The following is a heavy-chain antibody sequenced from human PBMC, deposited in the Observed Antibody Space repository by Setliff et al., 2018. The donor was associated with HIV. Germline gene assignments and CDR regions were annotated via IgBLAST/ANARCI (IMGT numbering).Heavy chain of an antibody. CDR3: ARRGDSSGYYDAFDV. CDR1: GYSISSSHW. D-gene: IGHD3-22*01. J-gene: IGHJ3*01. V-gene: IGHV4-28*01. Sequence: PSETLSLTCAVSGYSISSSHWWGWIRQPPGKGLEWIGYIYYSGSTNYNPSLKSRASISVDKSKNQFSLKLNSVTAADTAMYYCARRGDSSGYYDAFDVWGQGTKVTVSS. CDR2: IYYSGST.